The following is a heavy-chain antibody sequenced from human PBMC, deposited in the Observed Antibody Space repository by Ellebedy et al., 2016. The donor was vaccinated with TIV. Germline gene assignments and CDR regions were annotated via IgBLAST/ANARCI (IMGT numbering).Heavy chain of an antibody. CDR3: ARAGGTFAFNP. V-gene: IGHV1-2*02. CDR1: GYTFIGYY. CDR2: INPNSGAT. Sequence: ASVKVSXXASGYTFIGYYIHWVRQAPGQGLEWMGWINPNSGATKYAQKFQGRVTMTRDTSISTTYMELNSLRSDDTAVYYCARAGGTFAFNPWGQGTLVTVSS. J-gene: IGHJ5*02. D-gene: IGHD1-26*01.